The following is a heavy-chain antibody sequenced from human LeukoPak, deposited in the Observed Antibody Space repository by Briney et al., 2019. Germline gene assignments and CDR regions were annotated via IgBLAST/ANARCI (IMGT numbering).Heavy chain of an antibody. CDR2: IDWDDDK. CDR3: ARKSGDSSGYYFDY. Sequence: SGPALVKPTQTLTLTFTFSGFSLSTSGMCVSWIRQPPGKALEWLARIDWDDDKYYSTSLKTRLTISKDTSKNQVVLTMTNMDPVDTATYYCARKSGDSSGYYFDYWGQGTLVTVSS. V-gene: IGHV2-70*11. J-gene: IGHJ4*02. CDR1: GFSLSTSGMC. D-gene: IGHD3-22*01.